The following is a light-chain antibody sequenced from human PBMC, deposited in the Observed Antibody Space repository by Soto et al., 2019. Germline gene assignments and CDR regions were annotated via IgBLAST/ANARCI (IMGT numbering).Light chain of an antibody. Sequence: EIVLKQSPATLSLSPGERAPLSCRASQSVSIYLAWLQQKPGQAPRLLIYDASNRATGIPARFSGSGSGTDFTLTISSLEPEDFAVYYCQQRSNWPPITFGGGTIVDIK. CDR3: QQRSNWPPIT. CDR1: QSVSIY. J-gene: IGKJ4*01. V-gene: IGKV3-11*01. CDR2: DAS.